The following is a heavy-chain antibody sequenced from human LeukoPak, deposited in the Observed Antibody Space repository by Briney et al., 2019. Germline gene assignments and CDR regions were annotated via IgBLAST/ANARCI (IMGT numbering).Heavy chain of an antibody. J-gene: IGHJ4*02. CDR3: ASGPRYCRSNICYEDY. CDR2: IKEDGSQK. Sequence: GGSLRLSCGASGFTLSSYWMSWVRQAPGKGLEWVANIKEDGSQKYYVDSVKGRFTISRDNAKNSLYLQMDSLGAEDTAVYYCASGPRYCRSNICYEDYWGQGTLVTVSS. V-gene: IGHV3-7*03. CDR1: GFTLSSYW. D-gene: IGHD2-2*01.